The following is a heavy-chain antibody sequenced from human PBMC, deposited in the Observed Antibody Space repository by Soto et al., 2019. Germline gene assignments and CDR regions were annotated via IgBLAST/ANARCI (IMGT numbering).Heavy chain of an antibody. V-gene: IGHV1-18*01. CDR2: ISAYNGNT. CDR3: ARDFEVAAAGTSFDY. J-gene: IGHJ4*02. CDR1: GYTFTSYG. D-gene: IGHD6-13*01. Sequence: QVPLVQSGAEVKKPGASVKVSCKASGYTFTSYGISWVRQAPGQGLEWMGWISAYNGNTNHAQKLQGRVTMTTDTPTSTAYMELRSLRSDDTAVYYCARDFEVAAAGTSFDYWGQGTLVTVSS.